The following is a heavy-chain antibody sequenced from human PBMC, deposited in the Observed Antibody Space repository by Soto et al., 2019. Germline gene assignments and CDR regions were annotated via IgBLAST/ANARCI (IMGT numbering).Heavy chain of an antibody. CDR1: GGSISSSSYY. V-gene: IGHV4-39*01. D-gene: IGHD2-15*01. Sequence: PSETLSLTCTVSGGSISSSSYYWGWIRQPPGKGLEWIGSFYYSGSTYYNPSLQSRVTISVDTSKYQFSLKLSSVTAADTAVYYGARSLRGYCSGVSCPLWFDPWGQGTLVTVS. CDR3: ARSLRGYCSGVSCPLWFDP. CDR2: FYYSGST. J-gene: IGHJ5*02.